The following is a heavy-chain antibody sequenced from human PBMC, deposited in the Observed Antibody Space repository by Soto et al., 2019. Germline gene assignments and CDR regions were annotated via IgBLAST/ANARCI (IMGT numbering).Heavy chain of an antibody. J-gene: IGHJ4*02. CDR1: VGSISSYY. V-gene: IGHV4-59*08. Sequence: SETLSLTCTVSVGSISSYYWSWIRQPPGKGLEWIGYIYYSGSTNYNPSLKSRVTISVDTSKNQFSLKLSSVTAADTAVYYCASDYGGTLDYWGQGTLVTVSS. CDR2: IYYSGST. CDR3: ASDYGGTLDY. D-gene: IGHD4-17*01.